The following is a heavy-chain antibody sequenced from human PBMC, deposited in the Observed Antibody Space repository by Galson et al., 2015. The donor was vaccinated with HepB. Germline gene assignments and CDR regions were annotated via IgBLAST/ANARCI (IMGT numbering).Heavy chain of an antibody. Sequence: SLRLSCAASGFTFSSYGMHWVRQAPGKGLEWVAVISYDGSNKYYADSVKGRFTISRDNSKNTLYLQMNSLRAEDTAVYYCAKVAYSSPIGGYFDYWGQGTLVTVSS. V-gene: IGHV3-30*18. D-gene: IGHD6-13*01. CDR3: AKVAYSSPIGGYFDY. CDR2: ISYDGSNK. CDR1: GFTFSSYG. J-gene: IGHJ4*02.